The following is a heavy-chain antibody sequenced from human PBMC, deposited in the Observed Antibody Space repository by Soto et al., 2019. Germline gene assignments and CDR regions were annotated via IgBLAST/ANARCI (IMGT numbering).Heavy chain of an antibody. J-gene: IGHJ5*02. V-gene: IGHV4-31*11. D-gene: IGHD6-13*01. CDR2: IYYSGST. Sequence: TMSLTIAVSCCTISGYVSDFAGIRKHPGKGLEWIGYIYYSGSTYYNPSLKSRVTISVDTSKNQFSLKLSSVTAADTAVYYCARDLPLPAPYSSSSNNWFDPWGQGTLVTVSS. CDR1: CCTISGYVSD. CDR3: ARDLPLPAPYSSSSNNWFDP.